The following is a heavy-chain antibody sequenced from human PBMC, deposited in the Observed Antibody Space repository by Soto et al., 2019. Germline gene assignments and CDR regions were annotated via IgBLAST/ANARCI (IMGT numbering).Heavy chain of an antibody. V-gene: IGHV2-5*01. CDR2: IYWNDDK. CDR1: GFSLNTHGVG. J-gene: IGHJ5*02. D-gene: IGHD6-13*01. CDR3: AHKTSAADWFDP. Sequence: GSGPTLVNPTQTLTLTCSFSGFSLNTHGVGLGWVRQPPGKALEWLALIYWNDDKRYSPSLKRRLTIIRDTSKNEVVLTLTNMDPVDTATYYCAHKTSAADWFDPWGQGTLVTVSS.